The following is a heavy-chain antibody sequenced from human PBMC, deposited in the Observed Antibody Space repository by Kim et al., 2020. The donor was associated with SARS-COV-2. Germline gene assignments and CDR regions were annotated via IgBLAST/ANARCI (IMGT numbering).Heavy chain of an antibody. J-gene: IGHJ4*02. D-gene: IGHD5-12*01. CDR3: ARTTISRDGYNGPLNYFDY. V-gene: IGHV3-7*03. CDR2: LKQDGSEK. Sequence: GGSLRLSCAASGFTFSSYWMSWVRQAPGKGLEWVASLKQDGSEKYYVDSVKGRFTISRDNAKNSLYLRMNSLRAEDTAVYYCARTTISRDGYNGPLNYFDYWGQGTLVTVSS. CDR1: GFTFSSYW.